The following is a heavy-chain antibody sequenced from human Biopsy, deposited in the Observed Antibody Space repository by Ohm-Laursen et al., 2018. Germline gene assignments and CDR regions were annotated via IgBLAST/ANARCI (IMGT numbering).Heavy chain of an antibody. CDR3: ARADPPLFYYGSGSSNWFDP. CDR2: MNPDSGNT. V-gene: IGHV1-8*01. CDR1: GYTFTSYE. D-gene: IGHD3-10*01. Sequence: GASVKVSCKTSGYTFTSYEINWVRQATGQGLEWMGWMNPDSGNTGYAQNFQGRVTMTRNTSISTASMELSSLRSEDTAVYFCARADPPLFYYGSGSSNWFDPWGQGTLVTASS. J-gene: IGHJ5*02.